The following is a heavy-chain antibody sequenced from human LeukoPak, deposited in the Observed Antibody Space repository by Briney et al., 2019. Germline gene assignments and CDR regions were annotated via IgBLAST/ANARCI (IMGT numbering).Heavy chain of an antibody. CDR1: GFTFSSYS. CDR2: ISSSSSYI. CDR3: ARVLNANEGYYYDSSGYSNDY. V-gene: IGHV3-21*01. Sequence: PGGFLRLSCAASGFTFSSYSMNWVRQAPGKGLEWVSSISSSSSYIYYADSVKGRFTISRDNAKNSLYLQMNSLRAEDTAVYYCARVLNANEGYYYDSSGYSNDYWGQGTLVTVSS. D-gene: IGHD3-22*01. J-gene: IGHJ4*02.